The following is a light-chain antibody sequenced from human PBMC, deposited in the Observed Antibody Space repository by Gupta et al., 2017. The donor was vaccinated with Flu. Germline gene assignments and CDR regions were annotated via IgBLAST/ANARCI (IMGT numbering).Light chain of an antibody. CDR2: KAS. Sequence: PSTLSASVGDRVTITCRASQSISSWLAWYQQKPGKAPKLLIYKASSLESGVPSRFSGSGSGTEFTLTISSLQPDDFATYYCQQYNSYSRTFGQGTXVEIK. CDR1: QSISSW. V-gene: IGKV1-5*03. J-gene: IGKJ1*01. CDR3: QQYNSYSRT.